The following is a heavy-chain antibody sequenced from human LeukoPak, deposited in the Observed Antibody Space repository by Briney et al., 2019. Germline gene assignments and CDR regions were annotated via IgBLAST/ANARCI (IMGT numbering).Heavy chain of an antibody. CDR3: ARASEVRGVIPLYFDY. J-gene: IGHJ4*02. CDR2: TYYRSKWYN. Sequence: SQTLSLTCAISGGSVSSNSAAWNWIRQSPSRGLEWLGRTYYRSKWYNDYAVSVKSRITINPDTSKNQFSLQLNSVTPEDTAVYYCARASEVRGVIPLYFDYWGQGTLVTVSS. V-gene: IGHV6-1*01. D-gene: IGHD3-10*01. CDR1: GGSVSSNSAA.